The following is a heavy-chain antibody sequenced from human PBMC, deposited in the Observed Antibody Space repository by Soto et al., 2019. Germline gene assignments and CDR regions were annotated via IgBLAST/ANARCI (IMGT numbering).Heavy chain of an antibody. CDR1: GFTVSSNY. CDR3: ARDNYGGSDY. D-gene: IGHD4-17*01. J-gene: IGHJ4*02. CDR2: IYSGGST. V-gene: IGHV3-53*01. Sequence: VRLSCAASGFTVSSNYMSWVRQAPGKGLEWVSVIYSGGSTYYADSVKGRFTISRDNSKNTLYLQMNSLSAEDTAVYYCARDNYGGSDYWGQGTLVTVSS.